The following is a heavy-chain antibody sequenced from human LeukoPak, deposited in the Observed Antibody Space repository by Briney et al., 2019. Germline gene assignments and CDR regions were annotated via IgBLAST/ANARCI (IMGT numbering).Heavy chain of an antibody. V-gene: IGHV3-48*01. Sequence: HPGGSLTLSCAASGFTFSTYNMHWVRQAPGKGLEWVSYISSTSSTIYYADSVKGRFTISRDNAKNSLYLQMNSLRAEDTAVYYCARDTLVSFAVTGGFDPWGQGTLVTVSS. CDR3: ARDTLVSFAVTGGFDP. J-gene: IGHJ5*02. D-gene: IGHD2-21*02. CDR1: GFTFSTYN. CDR2: ISSTSSTI.